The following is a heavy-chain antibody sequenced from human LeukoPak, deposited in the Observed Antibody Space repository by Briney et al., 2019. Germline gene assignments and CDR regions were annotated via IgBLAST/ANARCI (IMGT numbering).Heavy chain of an antibody. CDR2: IYWDDDK. CDR3: AHGTTSSPVDY. D-gene: IGHD1-1*01. V-gene: IGHV2-5*02. CDR1: GFSLSTSGVG. J-gene: IGHJ4*02. Sequence: SGPTLVNPTQTLTLTCTFSGFSLSTSGVGVGWMRQPPGQALEWLALIYWDDDKRYSPSLKSRLTIAKDTSKNLVVLTMTNMDPVDTATYYCAHGTTSSPVDYWGQGTLVTVSS.